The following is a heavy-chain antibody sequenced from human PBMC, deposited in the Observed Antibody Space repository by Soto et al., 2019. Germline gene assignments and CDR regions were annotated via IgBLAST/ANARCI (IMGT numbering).Heavy chain of an antibody. V-gene: IGHV3-33*01. CDR1: GFPFTFYG. D-gene: IGHD3-22*01. J-gene: IGHJ4*02. Sequence: GGSLRLSCAASGFPFTFYGMHLVRQSPGKGLEWVAGIQSDGSKEYYPDSVKGRFIISRDNSKNTLDLQMNSVRAEDTAVYYCARDDDSSGYYSYFGCWGQGTVVTVSS. CDR2: IQSDGSKE. CDR3: ARDDDSSGYYSYFGC.